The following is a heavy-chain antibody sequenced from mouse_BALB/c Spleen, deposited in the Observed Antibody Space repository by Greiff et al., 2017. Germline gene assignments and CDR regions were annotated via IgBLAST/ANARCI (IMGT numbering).Heavy chain of an antibody. Sequence: VQLKQSGPELVKPGASVKMSCKASGYTFTSYVMHWVKQKPGQGLEWIGYINPYNDGTKYNEKFKGKATLTSDKSSSTAYMELSSLTSGDSAVYYCARGGSGYLYYYAMDYWGQGTSVTVSS. V-gene: IGHV1-14*01. CDR3: ARGGSGYLYYYAMDY. CDR2: INPYNDGT. CDR1: GYTFTSYV. D-gene: IGHD3-1*01. J-gene: IGHJ4*01.